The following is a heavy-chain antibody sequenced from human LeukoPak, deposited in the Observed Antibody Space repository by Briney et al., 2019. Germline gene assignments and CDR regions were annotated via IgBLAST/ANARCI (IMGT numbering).Heavy chain of an antibody. CDR2: IWFNGYDK. J-gene: IGHJ4*02. Sequence: GGSLRLSCAASGFIFRDYGMHWVRHPPGRGLEWVAVIWFNGYDKDYADFVKGRFSVSRDNSKNTVYLQIDSLRVEDTGVYYCAKDSRSYNTYATNWGRGPVVTVSS. V-gene: IGHV3-33*03. CDR1: GFIFRDYG. D-gene: IGHD2-2*01. CDR3: AKDSRSYNTYATN.